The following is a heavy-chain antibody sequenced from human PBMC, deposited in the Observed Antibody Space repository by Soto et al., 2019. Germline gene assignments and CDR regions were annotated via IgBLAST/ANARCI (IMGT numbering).Heavy chain of an antibody. CDR3: ARTRPKGPLRHSVSGPVVVTAIRPYYFDY. CDR2: IDWDDDK. Sequence: SGPTLVNPTQTLTLTCTFSGFSLSTSGMCVSWIRQPPGKALEWLARIDWDDDKYYSTSLKTRLTISKDTSKNQVVLTMTNMDPVDTATYYCARTRPKGPLRHSVSGPVVVTAIRPYYFDYWGQGTLVTVS. D-gene: IGHD2-21*02. CDR1: GFSLSTSGMC. V-gene: IGHV2-70*11. J-gene: IGHJ4*02.